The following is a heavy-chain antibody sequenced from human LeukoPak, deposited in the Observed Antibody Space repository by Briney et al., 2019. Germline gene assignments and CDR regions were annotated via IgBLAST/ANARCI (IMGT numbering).Heavy chain of an antibody. CDR1: GFTFSSYS. CDR2: ISSSSSYI. V-gene: IGHV3-21*01. Sequence: PGGSLRLSCAASGFTFSSYSMNWVRQAPGKGLEWFSSISSSSSYIYYADSVKGRFTISRDNAKNSLYLQMNSLRAEDTAVYYCARGELPSYYFDYWGQGTLVTVSS. D-gene: IGHD1-26*01. J-gene: IGHJ4*02. CDR3: ARGELPSYYFDY.